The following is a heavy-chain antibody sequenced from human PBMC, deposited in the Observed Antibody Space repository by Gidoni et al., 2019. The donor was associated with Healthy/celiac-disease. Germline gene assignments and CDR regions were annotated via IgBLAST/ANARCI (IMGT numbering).Heavy chain of an antibody. CDR3: ARSEGGYSGYVLSGY. D-gene: IGHD5-12*01. CDR1: GGSIRSSSYY. V-gene: IGHV4-39*07. Sequence: QLQLQESGPGLVKPSETLSLTCPVSGGSIRSSSYYWGWIRQPPGKGLEWIGSIYYSGSTYYNPSLKSRVTISVDTSKNQFSLKLSSVTAADTAVYYCARSEGGYSGYVLSGYWGQGTLVTVSS. J-gene: IGHJ4*02. CDR2: IYYSGST.